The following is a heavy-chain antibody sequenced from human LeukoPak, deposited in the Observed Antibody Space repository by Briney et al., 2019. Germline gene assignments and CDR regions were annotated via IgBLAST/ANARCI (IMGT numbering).Heavy chain of an antibody. V-gene: IGHV3-21*01. J-gene: IGHJ4*02. Sequence: GGSLRLSCAASGFTLSSYSMNWVRQAPGKGLEWVSSISSSSSYIYYADSVKGRFTISRDNAKNSLYLQMNSLRAEDTAVYYCARESLRGKGDYWGQGTLVTVSS. CDR2: ISSSSSYI. CDR3: ARESLRGKGDY. CDR1: GFTLSSYS. D-gene: IGHD3-10*01.